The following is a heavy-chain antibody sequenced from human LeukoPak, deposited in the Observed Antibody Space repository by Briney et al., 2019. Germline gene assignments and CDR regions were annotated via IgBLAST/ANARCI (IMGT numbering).Heavy chain of an antibody. Sequence: PSETLSLTCDVSGGSIDSTNWWNWVRQPPGKGLEWIGEIHHDGRINHNPSLKSRVTLSVDESKNQFSLRLNSVTAADTAMYYCARSHDHLWGNYPDYWGQGTLVTVSS. D-gene: IGHD3-16*02. V-gene: IGHV4/OR15-8*01. J-gene: IGHJ4*02. CDR3: ARSHDHLWGNYPDY. CDR1: GGSIDSTNW. CDR2: IHHDGRI.